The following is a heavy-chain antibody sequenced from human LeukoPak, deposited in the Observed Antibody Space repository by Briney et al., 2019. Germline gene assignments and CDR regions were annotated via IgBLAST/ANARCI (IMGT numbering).Heavy chain of an antibody. Sequence: SQTLSLTCAISGDSVSSISAAWNWIGQSPSRGLEWLGRTYYRSKWYNDYAVSVKSRVTINPDTSKNQFSLQLNSVTPEDTAVYFCARATAVFDYWGQGTLVTVSS. CDR2: TYYRSKWYN. CDR3: ARATAVFDY. D-gene: IGHD5-18*01. CDR1: GDSVSSISAA. V-gene: IGHV6-1*01. J-gene: IGHJ4*02.